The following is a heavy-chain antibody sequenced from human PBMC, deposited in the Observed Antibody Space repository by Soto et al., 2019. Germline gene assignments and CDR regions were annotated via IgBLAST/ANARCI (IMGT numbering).Heavy chain of an antibody. V-gene: IGHV3-23*01. D-gene: IGHD6-19*01. Sequence: EVQLLESGGGLVQPGGSLRLSCAASGFTFSSYAMSWVRQAPGKGLEWVSAISGSGGSTYYADSVKGRFTISRDNSKNTLYLQMNSLRAEDTAVYYCAKVGIAVAGTKYYFDYWSQGTLVTVSS. CDR3: AKVGIAVAGTKYYFDY. CDR1: GFTFSSYA. CDR2: ISGSGGST. J-gene: IGHJ4*02.